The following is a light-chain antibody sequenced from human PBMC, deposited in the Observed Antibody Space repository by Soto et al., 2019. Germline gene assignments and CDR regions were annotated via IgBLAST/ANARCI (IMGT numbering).Light chain of an antibody. Sequence: DLQMTQSPSSLSASVGDRVTITCRASQSISSYLNWYQQKPGKAPKLLIYAASSLQSGVPSRFSGSGSGTDFTLTISSLQPEDFATYYCQQSYSTVTFGQGTRLEI. CDR3: QQSYSTVT. CDR1: QSISSY. CDR2: AAS. J-gene: IGKJ5*01. V-gene: IGKV1-39*01.